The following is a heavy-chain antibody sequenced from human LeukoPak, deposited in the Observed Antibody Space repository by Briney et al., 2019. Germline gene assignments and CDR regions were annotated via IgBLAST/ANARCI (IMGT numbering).Heavy chain of an antibody. CDR3: ARDRESYYDILTGQIGTAYFDY. Sequence: SVGALRLSCAASGFTFSSYAMHWVRQAPGKGLEYVSAISSNGGSTYYANSVKGRFTISRDNSKNTLYLQMGSLRAEDMAVYYCARDRESYYDILTGQIGTAYFDYWGQGTLVTVSS. D-gene: IGHD3-9*01. V-gene: IGHV3-64*01. CDR1: GFTFSSYA. CDR2: ISSNGGST. J-gene: IGHJ4*02.